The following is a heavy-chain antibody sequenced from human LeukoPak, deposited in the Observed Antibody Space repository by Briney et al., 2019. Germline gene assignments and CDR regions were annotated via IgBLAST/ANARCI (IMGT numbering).Heavy chain of an antibody. CDR1: GFTFSSYG. CDR2: IWYDGSNK. Sequence: GRSLRLSCAASGFTFSSYGMHWVRQAPGKGLEWVAVIWYDGSNKYYADSVKGRFTISRDNSKNTLYLQMNSLRGEDTAVYYCARDLAVAGTSEYFQHWGQGTLVTVSS. V-gene: IGHV3-33*01. CDR3: ARDLAVAGTSEYFQH. J-gene: IGHJ1*01. D-gene: IGHD6-19*01.